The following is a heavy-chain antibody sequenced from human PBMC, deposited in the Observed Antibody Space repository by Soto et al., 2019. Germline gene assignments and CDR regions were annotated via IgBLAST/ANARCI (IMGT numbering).Heavy chain of an antibody. V-gene: IGHV1-46*01. CDR1: GYTFTSYY. CDR2: INPNNGNT. CDR3: ARHAEENYYDSSGYYSELDY. Sequence: ASVKVSCKASGYTFTSYYMHWVRQAPGQGLEWMGRINPNNGNTSYAQKLQGRVTMTTDTSTSTAYMDLSSLTSDDTAVYYCARHAEENYYDSSGYYSELDYWGQG. J-gene: IGHJ4*02. D-gene: IGHD3-22*01.